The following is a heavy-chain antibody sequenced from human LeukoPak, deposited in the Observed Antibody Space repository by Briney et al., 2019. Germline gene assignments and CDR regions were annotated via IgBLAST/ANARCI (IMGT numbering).Heavy chain of an antibody. CDR2: IYYSGST. Sequence: SQTLSLTCTVSGGSISSGAYYWSWIRRHPGKGPEWIGYIYYSGSTYYNPSLRSRVTISIDTSKNQFSLKLSSVTAADTAVYYCAGKDYYGSGSYFYWGQGTLVTVSS. CDR1: GGSISSGAYY. J-gene: IGHJ4*02. V-gene: IGHV4-31*03. D-gene: IGHD3-10*01. CDR3: AGKDYYGSGSYFY.